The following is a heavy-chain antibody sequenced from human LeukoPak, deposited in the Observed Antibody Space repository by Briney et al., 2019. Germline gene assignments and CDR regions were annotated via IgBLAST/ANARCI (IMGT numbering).Heavy chain of an antibody. CDR1: GFTVTSNY. CDR3: ARRSSGPDY. Sequence: GGSLRLSCAASGFTVTSNYMNWVRQAPGKGLEWVSVIYTGGTTYYADSVKGRFTISRDNSKNTLYLQMNSLTADDTAVYYCARRSSGPDYWGQGTLVTVS. V-gene: IGHV3-53*01. CDR2: IYTGGTT. D-gene: IGHD6-19*01. J-gene: IGHJ4*02.